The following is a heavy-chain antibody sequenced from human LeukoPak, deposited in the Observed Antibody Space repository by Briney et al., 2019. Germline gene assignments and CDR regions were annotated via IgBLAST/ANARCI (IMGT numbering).Heavy chain of an antibody. D-gene: IGHD5-12*01. J-gene: IGHJ4*02. CDR3: AKDRRDRRGYSGYDYCFDY. Sequence: GGSLRLSCAASGFTFSSYAMSWVRQAPGKGLEWVSAISGSGGSTYYADSVKGRFTISRDNSKNTLYLQMNSLRAEDTAVYYCAKDRRDRRGYSGYDYCFDYWGQGTLVTVSS. CDR1: GFTFSSYA. V-gene: IGHV3-23*01. CDR2: ISGSGGST.